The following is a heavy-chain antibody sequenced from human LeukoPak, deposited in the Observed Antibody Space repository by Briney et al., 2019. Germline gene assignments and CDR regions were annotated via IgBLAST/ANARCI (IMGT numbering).Heavy chain of an antibody. CDR2: SHGNGDT. Sequence: SETLSLTCTVSGGSISSFYWSWIRQPPGMGLEWVGYSHGNGDTNYNPSLKSRVTLSVDTSKNQCSLKLTSVTAADTAVYYCARHRAYDSGTYYRWFDPWGPGTLVTVSS. D-gene: IGHD3-22*01. J-gene: IGHJ5*02. CDR3: ARHRAYDSGTYYRWFDP. CDR1: GGSISSFY. V-gene: IGHV4-59*08.